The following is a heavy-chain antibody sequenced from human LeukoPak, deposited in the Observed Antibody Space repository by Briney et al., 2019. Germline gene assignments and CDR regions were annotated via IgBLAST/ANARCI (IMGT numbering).Heavy chain of an antibody. V-gene: IGHV1-46*01. Sequence: ASVKVSCKASGYTFTSYYMHWVRQAPGQGLEWVGIINPSGDPTTYAQKFQGRVTMTTDTSTNTAYMELRSLRSDDTAVYYCARGSTARYYYDSSGYYRGAVDYWGQGTLVTISS. D-gene: IGHD3-22*01. CDR2: INPSGDPT. CDR3: ARGSTARYYYDSSGYYRGAVDY. CDR1: GYTFTSYY. J-gene: IGHJ4*02.